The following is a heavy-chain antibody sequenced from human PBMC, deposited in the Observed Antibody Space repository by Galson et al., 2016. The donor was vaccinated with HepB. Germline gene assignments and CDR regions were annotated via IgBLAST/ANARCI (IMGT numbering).Heavy chain of an antibody. J-gene: IGHJ5*02. D-gene: IGHD3-3*01. V-gene: IGHV1-18*01. Sequence: SVKVSCKASGYTFTSFGISWVRQAPGQGLEWMGWVSAYTGNTNYAQKLQGRVTMTTDTSTSTACMELRSLRSDDTAVYYCARDSFVNDFWSGDYRRSLDWFDPWGQGTLVTVSS. CDR3: ARDSFVNDFWSGDYRRSLDWFDP. CDR2: VSAYTGNT. CDR1: GYTFTSFG.